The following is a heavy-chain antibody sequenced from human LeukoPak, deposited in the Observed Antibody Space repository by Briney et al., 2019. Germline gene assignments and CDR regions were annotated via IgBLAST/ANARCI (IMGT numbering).Heavy chain of an antibody. CDR1: GGSFSDYY. CDR3: AFGSDFRSFAY. J-gene: IGHJ4*02. D-gene: IGHD5-12*01. V-gene: IGHV4-34*01. CDR2: INHSGST. Sequence: SETLSLTCAVYGGSFSDYYWSWIRQPPGKGLEWIGEINHSGSTKYNPSLKSRVTISVETSRNQFSLKLSSVTAADTAVYYCAFGSDFRSFAYWGQGTLVTVSS.